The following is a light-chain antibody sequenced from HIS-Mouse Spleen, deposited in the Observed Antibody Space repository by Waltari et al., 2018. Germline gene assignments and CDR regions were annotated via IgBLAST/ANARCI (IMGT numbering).Light chain of an antibody. CDR3: CSYAGSYTFV. V-gene: IGLV2-11*01. Sequence: QSALTQPRSVSGSPGQSVTISCPGPSRDVGRYNYFPWYQQHPGKAPKLMIYDVSKRPSGVPDRFSGSKSGNTASLTISGLQAEDEADYYCCSYAGSYTFVFGGGTKLTVL. CDR2: DVS. J-gene: IGLJ2*01. CDR1: SRDVGRYNY.